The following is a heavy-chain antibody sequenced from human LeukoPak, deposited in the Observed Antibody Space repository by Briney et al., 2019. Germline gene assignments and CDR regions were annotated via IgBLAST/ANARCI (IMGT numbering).Heavy chain of an antibody. D-gene: IGHD3-9*01. CDR1: GGTFSSYA. CDR3: ARTRVYYDILTGYFDY. CDR2: IIPIFGTA. V-gene: IGHV1-69*01. J-gene: IGHJ4*02. Sequence: ASVKVSCKASGGTFSSYAISRVRQAPGQGLEWMGGIIPIFGTANYAQKFQGRVTITADESTSTAYMELSSLRSEDTAVYYCARTRVYYDILTGYFDYWGQGTLVTVSS.